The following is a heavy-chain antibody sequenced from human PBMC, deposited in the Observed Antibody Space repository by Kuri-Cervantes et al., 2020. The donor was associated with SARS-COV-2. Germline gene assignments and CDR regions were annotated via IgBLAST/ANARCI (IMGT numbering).Heavy chain of an antibody. Sequence: ASVKVSCKASGYTFTSCAMHWVRQAPGQRLEWMGWISAYNGNTNYAQKLQGRVTMTTDKSTSTAYMELSSLRSEDTAVYYCARGVGSSGTGIGVDYYVHWGQGTLVTVSS. J-gene: IGHJ4*02. CDR3: ARGVGSSGTGIGVDYYVH. V-gene: IGHV1-18*01. CDR1: GYTFTSCA. CDR2: ISAYNGNT. D-gene: IGHD3-22*01.